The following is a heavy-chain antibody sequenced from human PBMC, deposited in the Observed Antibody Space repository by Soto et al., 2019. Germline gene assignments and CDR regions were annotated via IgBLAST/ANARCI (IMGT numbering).Heavy chain of an antibody. Sequence: QVQLVQSGAEVQKPGSSLRVSCEASGGTLSSYTFNWVRQAPGQGLEWMGRIIPVRNITNYAQNFKGRVTITANKSTSTVYMELSSLRSDDSAIYYCARGVWVTDGGMNYYCFYMDVWGKGSTVTVSS. J-gene: IGHJ6*03. CDR2: IIPVRNIT. CDR1: GGTLSSYT. D-gene: IGHD2-21*02. V-gene: IGHV1-69*02. CDR3: ARGVWVTDGGMNYYCFYMDV.